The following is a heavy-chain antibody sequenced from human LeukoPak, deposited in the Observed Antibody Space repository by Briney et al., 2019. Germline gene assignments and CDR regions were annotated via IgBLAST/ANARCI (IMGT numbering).Heavy chain of an antibody. CDR2: IDWDDDK. V-gene: IGHV2-70*04. D-gene: IGHD2-15*01. J-gene: IGHJ4*02. CDR3: ARTYCSAGSCYFLFDY. CDR1: GFSLSSSGMR. Sequence: SGPALVKPTQTLTLTCTFSGFSLSSSGMRVSWIRQPPGKALEWLARIDWDDDKFYSTSLKTRLTISKDTSKNQVVLTMTNMDPVDTATYYCARTYCSAGSCYFLFDYWGQETLVTVSS.